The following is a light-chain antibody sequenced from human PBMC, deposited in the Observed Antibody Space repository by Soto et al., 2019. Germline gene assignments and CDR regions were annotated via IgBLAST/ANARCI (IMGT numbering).Light chain of an antibody. Sequence: EIVLTQFPATLSLSPGERATLSCRASQSVSSNLAWYQQKPGQAPRLLMFRTSSRATGFPARFSGSGSGTEFNLTISSLQSEDFGVYYCQQYNNWPRATFGGGTKVDIK. J-gene: IGKJ4*01. V-gene: IGKV3-15*01. CDR1: QSVSSN. CDR3: QQYNNWPRAT. CDR2: RTS.